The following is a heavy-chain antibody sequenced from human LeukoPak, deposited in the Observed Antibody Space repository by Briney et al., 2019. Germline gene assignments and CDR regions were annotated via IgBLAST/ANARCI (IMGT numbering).Heavy chain of an antibody. CDR2: LRYDGTNK. J-gene: IGHJ4*02. Sequence: GRSLRLSCAASEFSFSSYGMHWVRRAPGKGLQWVASLRYDGTNKYHADSVKGRFTISRDNSQSTLYLQMNSLRAEDTAVYYCARARNNYDSSGFSALDYWGQGTLVTVSS. D-gene: IGHD3-22*01. CDR1: EFSFSSYG. CDR3: ARARNNYDSSGFSALDY. V-gene: IGHV3-33*01.